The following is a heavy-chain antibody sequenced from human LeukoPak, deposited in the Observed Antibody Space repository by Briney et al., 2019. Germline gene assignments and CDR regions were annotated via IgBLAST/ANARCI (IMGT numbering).Heavy chain of an antibody. CDR2: INHSGST. D-gene: IGHD3-10*01. V-gene: IGHV4-34*01. Sequence: PSETLSLTCAVYGGSFSGYYWSWIRQPPGKGLEWIGEINHSGSTNYNPSLKSRVTISVDTSKNQFSLKLSSVTAADTAVYYCARGLRYYGSGSYFYYYYYGMDVWGQGTTVTVSS. CDR1: GGSFSGYY. J-gene: IGHJ6*02. CDR3: ARGLRYYGSGSYFYYYYYGMDV.